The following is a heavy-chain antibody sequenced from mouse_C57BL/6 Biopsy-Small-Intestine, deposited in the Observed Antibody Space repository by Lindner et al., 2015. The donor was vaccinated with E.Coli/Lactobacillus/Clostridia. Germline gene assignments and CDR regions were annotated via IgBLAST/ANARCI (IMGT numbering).Heavy chain of an antibody. CDR1: GYAFTDYY. CDR3: TRDPSPTVTAYGAFDI. CDR2: INPNSGGR. V-gene: IGHV1-22*01. D-gene: IGHD1-1*02. J-gene: IGHJ3*01. Sequence: SVKVSCKASGYAFTDYYIHWVRQAPGQGLEWMGWINPNSGGRSPTQKFQDRVTMTRDTSITTVYMELSSLRSDDTAVYFCTRDPSPTVTAYGAFDIWGQGTLVTVSS.